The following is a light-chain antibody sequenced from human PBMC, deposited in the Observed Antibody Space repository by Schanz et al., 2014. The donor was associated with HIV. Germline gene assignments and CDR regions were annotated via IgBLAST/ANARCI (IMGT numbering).Light chain of an antibody. CDR3: QQYNNWPPWT. J-gene: IGKJ1*01. CDR2: SAS. CDR1: QTVSSNS. Sequence: EIVLTQSPVILSLSPGERATLSCRASQTVSSNSLGWYQQKRGQVPRLLIYSASRRANGIPDRFSGSGSGTDFTLTISRLEPEDFAVYYCQQYNNWPPWTFGQGTKVEIK. V-gene: IGKV3-20*01.